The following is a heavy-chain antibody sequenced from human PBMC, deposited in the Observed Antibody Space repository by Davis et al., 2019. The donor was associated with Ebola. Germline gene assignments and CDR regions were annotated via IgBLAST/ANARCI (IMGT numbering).Heavy chain of an antibody. CDR1: GGTFSSYA. CDR3: ARAPTWSEINYYCLDY. D-gene: IGHD3-22*01. CDR2: INSNSGGT. J-gene: IGHJ4*02. Sequence: ASVKVSCKASGGTFSSYAISWVRQAPGQGLEWMGRINSNSGGTNYAQKFQGRVTMTSDTSVTTTYMELSSLRSEDTAVYYCARAPTWSEINYYCLDYWGQGTLVTVSS. V-gene: IGHV1-2*02.